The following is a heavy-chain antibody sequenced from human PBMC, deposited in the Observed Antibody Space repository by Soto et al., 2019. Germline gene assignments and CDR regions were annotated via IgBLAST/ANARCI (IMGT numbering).Heavy chain of an antibody. Sequence: QVLLVQSGGEAKKPGASVKVSCKASGYTFTSYGISWVRQAPGQGLEWMGWTSAYNGNTNYAQKLQGRVTMTTDTSTSTAYMELRSLRSDDTAVYYCARSAYYDILTGYYNVMGYWGQGTLVTVSS. CDR3: ARSAYYDILTGYYNVMGY. CDR2: TSAYNGNT. J-gene: IGHJ4*02. V-gene: IGHV1-18*01. CDR1: GYTFTSYG. D-gene: IGHD3-9*01.